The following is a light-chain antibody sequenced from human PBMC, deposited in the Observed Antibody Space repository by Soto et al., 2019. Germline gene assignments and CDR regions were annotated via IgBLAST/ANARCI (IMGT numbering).Light chain of an antibody. J-gene: IGKJ4*01. CDR3: QQRSNWPFLT. Sequence: EIVLTQSPATLSLSPGERATLSCRASQSVSSYLAWYQQKPGQAPRLLISDASNRATGIPARFSGSGSGTDLTLTISSLAPEDFEVYYCQQRSNWPFLTFGGGTKVEIK. CDR2: DAS. CDR1: QSVSSY. V-gene: IGKV3-11*01.